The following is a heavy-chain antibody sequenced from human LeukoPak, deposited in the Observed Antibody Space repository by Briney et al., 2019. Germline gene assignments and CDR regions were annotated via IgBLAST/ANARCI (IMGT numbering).Heavy chain of an antibody. V-gene: IGHV1-18*01. J-gene: IGHJ4*02. CDR1: GYTFTSYG. CDR2: ISAYNGNT. CDR3: ARVNYYDSSGYLPTGY. D-gene: IGHD3-22*01. Sequence: GASVKVSCKASGYTFTSYGISWVRQAPGQGLEWMGWISAYNGNTNYAQKLQGRVTMTTDTSTNTAYMELRSLRSDDTAVYYCARVNYYDSSGYLPTGYWGQGTLVTVSS.